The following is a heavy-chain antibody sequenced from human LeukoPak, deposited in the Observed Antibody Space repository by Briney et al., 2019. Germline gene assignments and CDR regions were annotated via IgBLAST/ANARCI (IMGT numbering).Heavy chain of an antibody. CDR3: ARSHYDSSGYFGY. D-gene: IGHD3-22*01. Sequence: SETLSLTCAVYGGSFSGYYWSWIRQPPGKGLEWIGEINHSGSTNYNPSLKSRVTISVDTSKNQFSLKLSSVTAADTAVYYCARSHYDSSGYFGYWGQGTLVTVSS. J-gene: IGHJ4*02. CDR2: INHSGST. V-gene: IGHV4-34*01. CDR1: GGSFSGYY.